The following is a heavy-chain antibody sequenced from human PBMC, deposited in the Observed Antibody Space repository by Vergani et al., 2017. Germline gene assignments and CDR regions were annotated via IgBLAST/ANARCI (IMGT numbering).Heavy chain of an antibody. Sequence: EVQLVESGGGLVQPGRSLRLSCTASGFTFGDYAMSWFRQAPGKGLEWVGFIRRKAYGQATIYAASVNGRLTISRDDSKSSAYLQMNNLQTEDTAMYYCVRDQVTMLRGSDALDIWGQGTMVTVSS. V-gene: IGHV3-49*03. J-gene: IGHJ3*02. CDR3: VRDQVTMLRGSDALDI. D-gene: IGHD3-10*01. CDR2: IRRKAYGQAT. CDR1: GFTFGDYA.